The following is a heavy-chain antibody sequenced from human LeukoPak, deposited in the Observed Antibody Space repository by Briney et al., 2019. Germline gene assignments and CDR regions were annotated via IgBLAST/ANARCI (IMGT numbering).Heavy chain of an antibody. V-gene: IGHV3-74*01. CDR3: ASSYSSSWHRVY. Sequence: AGGSLRLSCAASGFTFSSYWMHWVRQAPGKGLVWVSRINSDGSSTSYADSVKGRFTISRNNAKNTLYLQMNSLRAEDTAVYYCASSYSSSWHRVYWGQGTLVTVSS. J-gene: IGHJ4*02. CDR1: GFTFSSYW. CDR2: INSDGSST. D-gene: IGHD6-13*01.